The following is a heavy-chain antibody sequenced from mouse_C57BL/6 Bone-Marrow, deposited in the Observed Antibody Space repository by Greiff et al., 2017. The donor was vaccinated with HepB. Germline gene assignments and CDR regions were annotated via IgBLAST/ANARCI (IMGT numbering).Heavy chain of an antibody. V-gene: IGHV14-4*01. CDR3: TSMITDYFDY. J-gene: IGHJ2*01. D-gene: IGHD2-4*01. CDR2: IDPENGDT. Sequence: EVQRVESGAELVRPGASVKLSCTASGFNIKDDYMHWVKQRPEQGLEWIGWIDPENGDTEYASKFQGKATITADTSSNTAYLQLSSLTSEDTAVYYCTSMITDYFDYWGQGTTLTVSS. CDR1: GFNIKDDY.